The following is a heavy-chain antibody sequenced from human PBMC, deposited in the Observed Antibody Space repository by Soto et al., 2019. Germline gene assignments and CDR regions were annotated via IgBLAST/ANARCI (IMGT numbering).Heavy chain of an antibody. J-gene: IGHJ4*02. Sequence: ASVKVSCKTSGYTFSSFGISWVRQAPGQGFEWMGWISVYNGNKKYAQKFQGRVTMTTDTSTNTAYVQLTGLRSDDTAIYYCAKFYGSIWYGFPFWARGTPVPVSS. D-gene: IGHD6-13*01. CDR2: ISVYNGNK. V-gene: IGHV1-18*01. CDR1: GYTFSSFG. CDR3: AKFYGSIWYGFPF.